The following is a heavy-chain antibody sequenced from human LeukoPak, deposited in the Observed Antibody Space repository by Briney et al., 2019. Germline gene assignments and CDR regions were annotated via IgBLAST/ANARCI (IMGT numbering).Heavy chain of an antibody. D-gene: IGHD6-13*01. CDR3: ARDRWSYYFDY. CDR1: GDSVSSNSAA. J-gene: IGHJ4*02. Sequence: SQTLSLTCAISGDSVSSNSAAWNCIRQSPSRVLEWLGRTYYRSRWYNDYAVFVKSRIAIDPEASKNQFSLQLNSVTPEDTAVYYCARDRWSYYFDYWGQGALVTVSS. V-gene: IGHV6-1*01. CDR2: TYYRSRWYN.